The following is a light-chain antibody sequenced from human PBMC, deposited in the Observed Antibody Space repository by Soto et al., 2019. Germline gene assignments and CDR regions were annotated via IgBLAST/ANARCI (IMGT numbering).Light chain of an antibody. V-gene: IGLV2-14*01. J-gene: IGLJ1*01. CDR3: CSYTSSSPYV. CDR2: EVS. Sequence: QSALTQPASVSGSPGQSITISCTGTSSDVGGYNYVSWYQQHPGKAPKLMIYEVSNRPSGVSNRFSGSKSGNTASLTISGLQAEDEVDYYCCSYTSSSPYVFGTGTKLTVL. CDR1: SSDVGGYNY.